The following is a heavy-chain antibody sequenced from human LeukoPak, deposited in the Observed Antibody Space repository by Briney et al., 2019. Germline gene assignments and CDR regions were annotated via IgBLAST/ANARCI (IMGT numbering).Heavy chain of an antibody. J-gene: IGHJ4*02. V-gene: IGHV3-23*01. Sequence: GGSLRLSCAASRFTFSSFARYWVRQAPGKGLEWVSAISDSGGNTYYADSVKGRFTISRDNSKNTLYLQMNSLRVEDTAVYYCAKGSRNTGSDYWGQGTLVTVSS. CDR3: AKGSRNTGSDY. D-gene: IGHD1-26*01. CDR1: RFTFSSFA. CDR2: ISDSGGNT.